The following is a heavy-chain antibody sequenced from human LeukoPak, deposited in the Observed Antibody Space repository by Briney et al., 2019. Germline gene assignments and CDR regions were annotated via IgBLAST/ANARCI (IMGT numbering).Heavy chain of an antibody. V-gene: IGHV3-48*02. CDR1: GFSFSSYS. Sequence: GGSLRPSCAASGFSFSSYSMNWARQAPGKGLEWVSYISSSTSTIDYADSVKGRFTISRDNAKNSLYLQMNSLRDEDTAVYYCARTSYYGSGTYYPVFDSWGQGTLVTVSS. D-gene: IGHD3-10*01. CDR3: ARTSYYGSGTYYPVFDS. CDR2: ISSSTSTI. J-gene: IGHJ4*02.